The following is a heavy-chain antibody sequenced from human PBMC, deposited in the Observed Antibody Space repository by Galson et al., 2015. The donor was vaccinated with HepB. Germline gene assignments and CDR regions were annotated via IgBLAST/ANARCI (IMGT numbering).Heavy chain of an antibody. D-gene: IGHD3-3*01. CDR3: AKDGGSRDYDLAGV. V-gene: IGHV3-30*18. CDR2: ISFDGTNS. Sequence: SLRLSCAASGFTFRTSAMHWVRQAPGKGLEWVAVISFDGTNSYYSDSVKGRFTISRDNSKNTVYLQLKSPRAEDTALYYCAKDGGSRDYDLAGVWGQGTLVTVSS. CDR1: GFTFRTSA. J-gene: IGHJ4*02.